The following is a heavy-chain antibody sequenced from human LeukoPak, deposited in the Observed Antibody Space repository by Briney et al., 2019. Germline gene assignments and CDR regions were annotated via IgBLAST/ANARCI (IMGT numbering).Heavy chain of an antibody. CDR3: ARDLGRRLAGLIDY. CDR1: GYTFTSYG. CDR2: ISAYNGNT. Sequence: ASVKVSCKASGYTFTSYGISWVRQAPGQGLEWMGWISAYNGNTNYAQKLQGRVTMTTDTSTSTAYMELRSLRSDDTAVYYCARDLGRRLAGLIDYWGQGTLVTVSS. J-gene: IGHJ4*02. V-gene: IGHV1-18*01. D-gene: IGHD2-15*01.